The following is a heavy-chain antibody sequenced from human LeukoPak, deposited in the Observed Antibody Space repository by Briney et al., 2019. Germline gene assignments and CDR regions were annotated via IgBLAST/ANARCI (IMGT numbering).Heavy chain of an antibody. CDR2: IRYDGSNK. V-gene: IGHV3-30*02. Sequence: GGSLRLSCAASGFTFSSYGMHWVRQAPGKGLEWVAFIRYDGSNKYYADSVKGRFTISRDNSKNTLYLQMNSLRAEDTAVYYCAKDYSSGYDILTGYYYYYYGMDVWGQGTTVTVSS. D-gene: IGHD3-9*01. J-gene: IGHJ6*02. CDR1: GFTFSSYG. CDR3: AKDYSSGYDILTGYYYYYYGMDV.